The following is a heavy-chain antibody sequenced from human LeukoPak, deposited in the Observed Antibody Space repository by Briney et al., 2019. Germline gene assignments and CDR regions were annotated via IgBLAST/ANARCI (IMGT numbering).Heavy chain of an antibody. Sequence: GASVKVSCEASGGTFSSYAISWVRQAPGQGLEWMGRIIPILGTANYAQKFQGRVTITTDESTSTAYMELSSLRSEDTAVYYCARSIHDYGDYRPFWYWGQGTLVTVSS. V-gene: IGHV1-69*11. CDR1: GGTFSSYA. CDR3: ARSIHDYGDYRPFWY. D-gene: IGHD4-17*01. CDR2: IIPILGTA. J-gene: IGHJ4*02.